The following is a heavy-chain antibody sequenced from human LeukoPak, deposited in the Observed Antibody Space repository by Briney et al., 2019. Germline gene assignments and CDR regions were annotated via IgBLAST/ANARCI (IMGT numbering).Heavy chain of an antibody. CDR1: GGSISSSGYY. D-gene: IGHD5-12*01. CDR3: ARLVRYSGYAENFDY. Sequence: SETLSLTCTVSGGSISSSGYYWGWIRQPPGKGLEWIVTIYHSGSTYYNPSLMSRVTISVDTSKNQFSLKLSSVTAADTAVYYCARLVRYSGYAENFDYWGQGTLVTVSS. V-gene: IGHV4-39*01. J-gene: IGHJ4*02. CDR2: IYHSGST.